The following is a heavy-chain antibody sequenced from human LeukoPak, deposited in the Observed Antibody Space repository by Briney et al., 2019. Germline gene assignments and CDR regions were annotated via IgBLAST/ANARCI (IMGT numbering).Heavy chain of an antibody. Sequence: GGSLRLSCAASGFTFSRHGMHWARHAPGKGLKWVAGMSKDGATIRYEGSVEGRFTISRDNSKNTVYLQMNSLRAEDTAVYYCAREGGGPTGYWGQGTLVTVSS. CDR1: GFTFSRHG. D-gene: IGHD3-16*01. J-gene: IGHJ4*02. CDR2: MSKDGATI. V-gene: IGHV3-30*03. CDR3: AREGGGPTGY.